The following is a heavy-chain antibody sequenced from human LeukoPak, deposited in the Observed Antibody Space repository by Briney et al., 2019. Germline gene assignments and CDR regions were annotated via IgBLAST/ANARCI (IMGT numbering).Heavy chain of an antibody. J-gene: IGHJ6*02. D-gene: IGHD3-3*01. V-gene: IGHV3-48*02. CDR2: ISSSSSTI. CDR1: GFTFSSYS. CDR3: ARDSDDFWSGPPRGYGMDV. Sequence: GGSLRLSCAASGFTFSSYSMNWVRQAPGKGLEWVSYISSSSSTIYYADSVKGRFTISRDNAKNSLYLQMNSLRDEDTAVYYCARDSDDFWSGPPRGYGMDVWGQGTTVTVSS.